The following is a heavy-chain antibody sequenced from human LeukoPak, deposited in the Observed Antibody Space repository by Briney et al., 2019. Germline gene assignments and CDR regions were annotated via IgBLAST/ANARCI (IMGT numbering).Heavy chain of an antibody. Sequence: SETLSLTCTVSGYSISSGYYWGWIRQPPGKGLEWIGSIYHSGSTYYNPSLKSRVTISVDTSKNQFSLKLSSVTAADTAVYYCARDGSDYCGSGSFDYWGQGTLVTVSS. CDR2: IYHSGST. J-gene: IGHJ4*02. CDR1: GYSISSGYY. D-gene: IGHD3-10*01. CDR3: ARDGSDYCGSGSFDY. V-gene: IGHV4-38-2*02.